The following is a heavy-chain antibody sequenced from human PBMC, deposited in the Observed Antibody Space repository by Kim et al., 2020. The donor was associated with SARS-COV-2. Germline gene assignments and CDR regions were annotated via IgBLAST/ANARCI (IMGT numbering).Heavy chain of an antibody. CDR3: TRDPRHLDY. Sequence: GGSLRLSCTASGFNLRDYYMTWIRQAPGKGLELISYIGRSGTDISYAESVKCRFTISWATAKNSLFLQMNSLRVDDTAVYYCTRDPRHLDYWGPGTLVTVSS. CDR2: IGRSGTDI. CDR1: GFNLRDYY. D-gene: IGHD3-3*02. J-gene: IGHJ4*02. V-gene: IGHV3-11*01.